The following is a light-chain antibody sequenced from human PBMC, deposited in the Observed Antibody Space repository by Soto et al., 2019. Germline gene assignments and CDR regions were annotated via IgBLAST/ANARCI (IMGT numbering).Light chain of an antibody. Sequence: QSVLTQPPSGSAAPGQKVTISFSGSSSNIGNNYVSWYQQLPGTAPKLLIYDNNKRPSGIPDRFSGSKSGTSATLGITGLQTGDEADYYCGTWDSSLSAVVFGGGTQLTV. CDR3: GTWDSSLSAVV. V-gene: IGLV1-51*01. J-gene: IGLJ2*01. CDR1: SSNIGNNY. CDR2: DNN.